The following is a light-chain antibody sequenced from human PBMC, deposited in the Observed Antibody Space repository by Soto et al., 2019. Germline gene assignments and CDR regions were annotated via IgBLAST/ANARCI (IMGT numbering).Light chain of an antibody. CDR1: QRVSSSY. CDR2: GAS. CDR3: QQRSNWGPGT. V-gene: IGKV3D-20*02. Sequence: EIVLTHSLGTISLSPWERATLSSSASQRVSSSYLAWYQQKPGQAPRLLIYGASSRATGIPDRFSGSGSGTDFTLTISSLQSEDFAVYYCQQRSNWGPGTFGQGTRLETK. J-gene: IGKJ5*01.